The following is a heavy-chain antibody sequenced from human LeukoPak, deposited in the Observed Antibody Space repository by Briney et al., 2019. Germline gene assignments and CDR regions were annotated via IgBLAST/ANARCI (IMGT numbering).Heavy chain of an antibody. CDR1: GGSISNYY. Sequence: SETLSLTCTVSGGSISNYYWSWIRQPPGKGLEWIGYFFYGANTNYNPSLKSRVTISVDTSKNQFSLKLTSVTAADTAFYYCARHPARGQQGYAFDIWAKGQWSPSLQ. V-gene: IGHV4-59*08. D-gene: IGHD6-13*01. J-gene: IGHJ3*02. CDR2: FFYGANT. CDR3: ARHPARGQQGYAFDI.